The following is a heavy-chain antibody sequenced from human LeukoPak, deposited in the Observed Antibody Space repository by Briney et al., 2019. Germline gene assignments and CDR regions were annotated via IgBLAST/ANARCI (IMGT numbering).Heavy chain of an antibody. D-gene: IGHD3-22*01. CDR2: INPNSGCT. J-gene: IGHJ4*02. Sequence: ASVKVSCKASAYTFTGYNMHWVRHAPGQGLEWMGWINPNSGCTNYAQKFQGRVTMTRDTSISTAYMELSRLRSDDTAVYYCARIYCYDSSGYYNLPFDYWGQGTLVTVSS. V-gene: IGHV1-2*02. CDR3: ARIYCYDSSGYYNLPFDY. CDR1: AYTFTGYN.